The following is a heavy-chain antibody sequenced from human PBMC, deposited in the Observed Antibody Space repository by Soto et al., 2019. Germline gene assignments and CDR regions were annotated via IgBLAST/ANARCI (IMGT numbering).Heavy chain of an antibody. D-gene: IGHD2-8*01. CDR3: GRGGFCRNDVCYSSGVEIDH. J-gene: IGHJ4*02. V-gene: IGHV1-69*01. CDR2: ILPILGTT. CDR1: GGTFRDYG. Sequence: QVHLVQTGTEVKKPGSSVRVSCQASGGTFRDYGVSWVRQAPGQGLEWIGGILPILGTTNYAQKFRDIVTITADGSTGPVSLDLLRLTSEDTAVYYCGRGGFCRNDVCYSSGVEIDHWAPGTLVTGSS.